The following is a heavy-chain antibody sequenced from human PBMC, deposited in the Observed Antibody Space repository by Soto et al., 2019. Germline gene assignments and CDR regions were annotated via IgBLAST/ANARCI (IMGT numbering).Heavy chain of an antibody. V-gene: IGHV4-30-4*01. CDR2: IYYSGST. D-gene: IGHD5-12*01. Sequence: SETLSLTCTVSGGSISSGDYYWSWIRQPPGKGLEWIGYIYYSGSTYYNPSLKSRVTISVDTSKNHFSLNLSSVTAADMAVYYCAREGSYSAYNFAHGIQLWSFDFWGQGALVTVS. J-gene: IGHJ4*02. CDR3: AREGSYSAYNFAHGIQLWSFDF. CDR1: GGSISSGDYY.